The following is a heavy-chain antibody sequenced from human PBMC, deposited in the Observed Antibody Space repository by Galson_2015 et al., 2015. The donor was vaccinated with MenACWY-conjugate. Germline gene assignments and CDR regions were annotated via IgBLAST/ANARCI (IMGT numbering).Heavy chain of an antibody. V-gene: IGHV3-11*06. J-gene: IGHJ4*02. Sequence: SLRLSCAASGFTFSDYYMSWIRQAPGKGLEWISYIDSSSSNKPYADSEKGRFTISRDNAKNSLYLRMNSLRVEDTAVYYCARVLGYCNSAGCLYYFDSWGQGSLVTVSS. CDR1: GFTFSDYY. CDR2: IDSSSSNK. CDR3: ARVLGYCNSAGCLYYFDS. D-gene: IGHD2-2*01.